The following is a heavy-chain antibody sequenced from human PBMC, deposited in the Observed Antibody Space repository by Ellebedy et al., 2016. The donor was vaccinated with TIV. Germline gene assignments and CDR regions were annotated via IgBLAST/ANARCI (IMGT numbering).Heavy chain of an antibody. CDR2: ISSTGSRT. J-gene: IGHJ4*02. Sequence: PGGSLRLSCAASGFTFSSYAMSWVRQAPGKELEWVSTISSTGSRTYYADSVKGRFTISRDNSKRTVDLQMRSVRAEDTAVYFCAKDRTSGDGYWVFDSWGQGTMVSVSS. V-gene: IGHV3-23*01. D-gene: IGHD2-21*02. CDR1: GFTFSSYA. CDR3: AKDRTSGDGYWVFDS.